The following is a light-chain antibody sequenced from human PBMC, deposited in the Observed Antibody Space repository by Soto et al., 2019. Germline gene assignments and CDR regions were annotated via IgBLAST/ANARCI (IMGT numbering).Light chain of an antibody. V-gene: IGKV1-5*03. CDR3: QQGYSTPIT. CDR1: QSISSW. CDR2: KAS. Sequence: DIQMTQSRSTLSASVGDRVTITCRASQSISSWLAWYQQKPGKAPKLLIYKASSLESGVPSRFSGSGYGTDVTLTISSLQTEDFATYYCQQGYSTPITFGQGTRLEIK. J-gene: IGKJ5*01.